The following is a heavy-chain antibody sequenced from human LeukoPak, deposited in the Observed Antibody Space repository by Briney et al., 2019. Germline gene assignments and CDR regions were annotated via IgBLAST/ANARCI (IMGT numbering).Heavy chain of an antibody. CDR1: GFTFSTYA. CDR3: TTGDDFWSGDYFDY. Sequence: GGSLRLSCAASGFTFSTYAMSWVRQAPGKGLEWVGRIKSKTDGGTTDYAAPVKGRFTISRDDSKNTLYLQMNSLKTEDTAVYYCTTGDDFWSGDYFDYWGQGTLVTVSS. D-gene: IGHD3-3*01. CDR2: IKSKTDGGTT. J-gene: IGHJ4*02. V-gene: IGHV3-15*01.